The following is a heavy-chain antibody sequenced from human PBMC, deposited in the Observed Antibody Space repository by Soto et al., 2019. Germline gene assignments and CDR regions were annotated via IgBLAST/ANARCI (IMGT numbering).Heavy chain of an antibody. V-gene: IGHV2-5*02. CDR1: GFSLSTSGVG. CDR3: AQIQTYCGGNCYSGFDY. D-gene: IGHD2-21*02. J-gene: IGHJ4*01. Sequence: QITLKESGPTLVKPTQTLTLTCTFSGFSLSTSGVGVGWIRQPPGKALEWLALIYWDDDKRYSPSLKSRLTITKDTSKNQVVLTMPNMDPVHTATYHCAQIQTYCGGNCYSGFDYWGHGTLVTGS. CDR2: IYWDDDK.